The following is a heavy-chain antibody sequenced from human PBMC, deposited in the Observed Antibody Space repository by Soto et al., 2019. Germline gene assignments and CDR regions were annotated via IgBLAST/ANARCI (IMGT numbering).Heavy chain of an antibody. V-gene: IGHV4-59*01. Sequence: SETRSLTCTVSGGSISSYYWSWIRQPPGKGLEWIGYIYYSGSTNYNPSLKSRVTISVDTSKNQFSLKLSSVTAADTAVYYCARWTYGDSDYYYYYMDVWGKGTTVTVSS. J-gene: IGHJ6*03. CDR1: GGSISSYY. D-gene: IGHD4-17*01. CDR2: IYYSGST. CDR3: ARWTYGDSDYYYYYMDV.